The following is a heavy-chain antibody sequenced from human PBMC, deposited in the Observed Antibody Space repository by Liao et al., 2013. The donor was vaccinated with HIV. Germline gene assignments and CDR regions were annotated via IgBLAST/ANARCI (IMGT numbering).Heavy chain of an antibody. Sequence: QVQLQESGPGLANASQTLSLICTVYGDSIGTDTYYWSWIRQPAGKGLEWIGRFHSSGTSTYNPSLERRVTISVDPYKNQFSLMLTSVTAADTAVYFCARRKVGGXAFDIWGQGKAVIVS. V-gene: IGHV4-61*02. D-gene: IGHD3-16*01. J-gene: IGHJ3*02. CDR3: ARRKVGGXAFDI. CDR2: FHSSGTS. CDR1: GDSIGTDTYY.